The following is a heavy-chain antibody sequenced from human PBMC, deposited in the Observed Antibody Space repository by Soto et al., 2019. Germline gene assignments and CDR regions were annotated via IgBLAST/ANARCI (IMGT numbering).Heavy chain of an antibody. J-gene: IGHJ4*02. D-gene: IGHD3-22*01. CDR2: ISAYNGNT. CDR1: GYTFTRYG. Sequence: ASVKVSCKASGYTFTRYGISWVRQAPAQGLEWMGWISAYNGNTNYAQKLQGRVTMTTDTSTSTAYMELRSLTSDDTAVDYCARDSRPPPGCTDSSGYYVFDYWGQGTLVTVAS. CDR3: ARDSRPPPGCTDSSGYYVFDY. V-gene: IGHV1-18*04.